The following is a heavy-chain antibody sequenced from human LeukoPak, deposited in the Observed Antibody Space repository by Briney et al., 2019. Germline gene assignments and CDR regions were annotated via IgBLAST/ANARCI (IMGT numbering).Heavy chain of an antibody. CDR3: ARVYYSSSYDYWYFDL. J-gene: IGHJ2*01. D-gene: IGHD6-13*01. Sequence: PSETLSLTCNVSGGSISDYYLSWIRQSPGKGLEWIGYIYYSGSTNYNPSLKSRVTISVDTSKNQFSLKLSSVTAADTAVYYCARVYYSSSYDYWYFDLWGRGTLVTVSS. CDR1: GGSISDYY. V-gene: IGHV4-59*01. CDR2: IYYSGST.